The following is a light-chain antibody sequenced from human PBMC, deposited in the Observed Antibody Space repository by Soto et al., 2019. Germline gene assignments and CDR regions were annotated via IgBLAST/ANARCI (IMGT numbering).Light chain of an antibody. CDR1: QSVSSSY. CDR3: QQYGSSRIFT. V-gene: IGKV3-20*01. Sequence: EIVLTQSPGTLSLSPGERATLSCRASQSVSSSYLAWYQQKPGQAPRLLIYGASGRATGIPDRFSGSGSGTDFTLTISSLEPEDFAVYYCQQYGSSRIFTFGPGTKVDIK. CDR2: GAS. J-gene: IGKJ3*01.